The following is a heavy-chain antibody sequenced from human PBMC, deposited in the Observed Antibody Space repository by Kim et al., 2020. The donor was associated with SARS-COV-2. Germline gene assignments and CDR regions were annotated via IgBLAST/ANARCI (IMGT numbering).Heavy chain of an antibody. D-gene: IGHD6-19*01. J-gene: IGHJ3*02. CDR1: GFTFSSYW. V-gene: IGHV3-7*01. Sequence: GGSLRLSCAASGFTFSSYWMTWVRQAPGKGLEWVANIKQDGNQKYYVDSVKGRFTISRDNAKNSPYLQMNSLRAEDTAVYYCARDGDLYSSGKDAFDIWGQGTRVTVSS. CDR2: IKQDGNQK. CDR3: ARDGDLYSSGKDAFDI.